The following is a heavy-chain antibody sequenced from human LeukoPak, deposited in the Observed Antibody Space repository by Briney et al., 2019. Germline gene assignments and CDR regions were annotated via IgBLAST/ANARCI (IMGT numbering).Heavy chain of an antibody. V-gene: IGHV1-18*01. J-gene: IGHJ4*02. CDR3: ARNYYDNSGYYYFDY. D-gene: IGHD3-22*01. CDR1: RYTFTNYG. Sequence: ASVKVSCKASRYTFTNYGISWVRQAPGQGLEWMGWISGYNDNTKYAQKLQGRVTMTTDTYMSTAYMELRSLRSDDTAVYYCARNYYDNSGYYYFDYWGQGTLVTVSS. CDR2: ISGYNDNT.